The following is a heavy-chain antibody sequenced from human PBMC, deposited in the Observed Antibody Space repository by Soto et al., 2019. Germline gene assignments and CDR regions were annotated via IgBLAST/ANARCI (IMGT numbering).Heavy chain of an antibody. Sequence: PSETLSLTCTVSGGSISSGGYYWSWIRQHPGKGLEWIGYIYYSGSTYYNPSLKSRVTISVDTSKNQFSLKLSSVTAADTAVYYCARSSLNSGSYYYYFDYWGQGTLVTVSS. D-gene: IGHD3-10*01. CDR2: IYYSGST. J-gene: IGHJ4*02. V-gene: IGHV4-31*03. CDR1: GGSISSGGYY. CDR3: ARSSLNSGSYYYYFDY.